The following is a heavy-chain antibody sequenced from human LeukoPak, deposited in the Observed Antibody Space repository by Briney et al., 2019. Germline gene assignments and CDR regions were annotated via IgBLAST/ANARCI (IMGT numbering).Heavy chain of an antibody. CDR3: ARLDYYGSGTFY. J-gene: IGHJ4*02. V-gene: IGHV4-59*08. D-gene: IGHD3-10*01. CDR2: IYYSGST. CDR1: DDYFSSDY. Sequence: SETLSLTCAVSDDYFSSDYWTWIRQPPGKGLEWIGYIYYSGSTNYNPSLKSRVTISVDTSKNQFSLKLSSVTAADTAVYYCARLDYYGSGTFYWGQGTLVTVSS.